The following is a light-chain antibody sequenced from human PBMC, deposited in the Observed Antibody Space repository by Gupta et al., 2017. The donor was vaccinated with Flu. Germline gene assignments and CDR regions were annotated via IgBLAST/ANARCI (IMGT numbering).Light chain of an antibody. CDR1: SSDVGGYDY. CDR2: DVS. Sequence: ITISCTGTSSDVGGYDYVSWYQQHPGKAPQLIIYDVSNRPSGVSNRFSGSKSGSTASLTISGLQAEDDADYYCSSRTSGSTLLVFGTGTKVT. CDR3: SSRTSGSTLLV. J-gene: IGLJ1*01. V-gene: IGLV2-14*04.